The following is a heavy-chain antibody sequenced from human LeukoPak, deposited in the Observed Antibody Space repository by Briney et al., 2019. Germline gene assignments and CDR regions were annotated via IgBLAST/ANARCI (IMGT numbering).Heavy chain of an antibody. J-gene: IGHJ4*02. V-gene: IGHV1-2*02. CDR3: ARAPQSMIVVVITYDY. Sequence: ASVKVACKASGYTFTGYYKHWVRQAPGQGLEWMGRINPNSGGTNYAQKLQGRVTMTRDTSISTAYMELSRLTSDDTAVYYCARAPQSMIVVVITYDYWGQGTLVTVSS. CDR2: INPNSGGT. CDR1: GYTFTGYY. D-gene: IGHD3-22*01.